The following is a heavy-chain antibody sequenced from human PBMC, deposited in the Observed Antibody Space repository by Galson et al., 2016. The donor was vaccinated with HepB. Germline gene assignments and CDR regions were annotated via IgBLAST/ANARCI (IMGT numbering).Heavy chain of an antibody. D-gene: IGHD1-1*01. CDR2: IKSNTDGGAT. CDR1: GFTFNDAW. J-gene: IGHJ4*02. V-gene: IGHV3-15*01. CDR3: TTAPGSVTPTGPFDC. Sequence: SLRLSCAASGFTFNDAWMRWVRQAPGKGLEWVARIKSNTDGGATNYGAPVKDRFTVSRDDSKNTLYLQMDSLKTEDTAVYFCTTAPGSVTPTGPFDCWGQGTLVTVSS.